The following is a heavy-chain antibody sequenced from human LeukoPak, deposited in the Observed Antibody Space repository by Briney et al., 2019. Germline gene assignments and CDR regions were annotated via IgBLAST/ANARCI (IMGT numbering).Heavy chain of an antibody. CDR1: GFTFSSYG. CDR2: ISSSSSTI. J-gene: IGHJ4*02. V-gene: IGHV3-48*04. Sequence: GSLRLFCAASGFTFSSYGMHWVRQAPGKGLEWVSYISSSSSTIYYADSVKGRFTISRDNAKNSLYLQMNSLRAEDTAVYYCARGEGWQQLVRDDYFDYWGQGTLVTVSS. D-gene: IGHD6-13*01. CDR3: ARGEGWQQLVRDDYFDY.